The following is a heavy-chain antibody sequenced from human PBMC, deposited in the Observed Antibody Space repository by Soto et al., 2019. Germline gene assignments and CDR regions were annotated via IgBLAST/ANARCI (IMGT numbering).Heavy chain of an antibody. CDR2: IIPIFGTA. CDR3: ARDYYDSSGYYYGDYHYYGMAV. CDR1: GGTFSSYA. D-gene: IGHD3-22*01. J-gene: IGHJ6*02. V-gene: IGHV1-69*13. Sequence: SVKVSCKASGGTFSSYAISWVRQAPGQGLEWMGGIIPIFGTANYAQKFQGRVTITADESTSTAYMELSSLRSEDTAVYYCARDYYDSSGYYYGDYHYYGMAVWGQGTTVTVSS.